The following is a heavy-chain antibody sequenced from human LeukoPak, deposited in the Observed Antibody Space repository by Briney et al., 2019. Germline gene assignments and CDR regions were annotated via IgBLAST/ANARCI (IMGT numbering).Heavy chain of an antibody. CDR3: ARVFYFYDTSGPQYSFDY. V-gene: IGHV1-18*04. CDR1: GYPFISYG. CDR2: ISAYNGDT. D-gene: IGHD3-22*01. Sequence: ASVKVSCKPSGYPFISYGLSWVRQAPGQGLEWMGCISAYNGDTNYAQRLQGRVTITTDTSTTTAYMELRSLRSDDTAVYYCARVFYFYDTSGPQYSFDYWGQGTLVTVSS. J-gene: IGHJ4*02.